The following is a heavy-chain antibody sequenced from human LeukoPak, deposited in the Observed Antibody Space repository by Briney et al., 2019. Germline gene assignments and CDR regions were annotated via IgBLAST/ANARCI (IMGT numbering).Heavy chain of an antibody. J-gene: IGHJ4*02. D-gene: IGHD4-11*01. CDR3: ATDDYRGLGY. V-gene: IGHV3-74*01. Sequence: GGSRRLSCTTSGIIFRNYWIHWDRQAPRKGLVWVSHITQDGSSTFYADSVKGRFTTSRDNAKKTVFLQMNRLTAEDTGVYYCATDDYRGLGYWGQGILVTVSS. CDR2: ITQDGSST. CDR1: GIIFRNYW.